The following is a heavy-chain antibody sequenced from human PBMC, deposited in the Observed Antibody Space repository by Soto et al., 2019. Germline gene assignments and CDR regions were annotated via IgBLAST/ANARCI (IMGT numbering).Heavy chain of an antibody. D-gene: IGHD2-2*02. Sequence: LSCAASGFTFSSYAMSWVRQAPGKGLEWVAAISGSGGSTYYADSVKGRFTMSRDNSKNTLYLQINSLRAEDTAVYYCAKGGLYCSSTSCYTGGYYYYYYGMDVWDQGTTVTVSS. CDR2: ISGSGGST. CDR1: GFTFSSYA. J-gene: IGHJ6*02. V-gene: IGHV3-23*01. CDR3: AKGGLYCSSTSCYTGGYYYYYYGMDV.